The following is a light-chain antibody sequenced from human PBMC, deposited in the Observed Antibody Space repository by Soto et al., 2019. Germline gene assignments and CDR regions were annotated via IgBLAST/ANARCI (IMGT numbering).Light chain of an antibody. V-gene: IGKV1-6*01. Sequence: AIQMTQSPSSLSASVGDRVTITCRASQGIRNDLGWYQQKPGKAPKLLIYAASSVQSGVTSRFSGSGSGTDFTLTISSLQPEDFATYYCLQDYNYPRTFGQGTKVEIK. CDR3: LQDYNYPRT. CDR2: AAS. CDR1: QGIRND. J-gene: IGKJ1*01.